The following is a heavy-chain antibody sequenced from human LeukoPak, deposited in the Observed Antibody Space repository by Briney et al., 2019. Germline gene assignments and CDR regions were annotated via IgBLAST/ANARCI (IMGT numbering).Heavy chain of an antibody. D-gene: IGHD6-13*01. CDR3: ARDRRIAAAGYYYYYGMDV. J-gene: IGHJ6*02. CDR2: IYTSGST. CDR1: GGSISSYY. Sequence: SETLSLTCTVSGGSISSYYWSWIRQPAGKGLEWIGRIYTSGSTNYNPSLKSRVTMSVDTSKNQFSLKLSSVTAADTAVYYCARDRRIAAAGYYYYYGMDVWGQGTTVTVSS. V-gene: IGHV4-4*07.